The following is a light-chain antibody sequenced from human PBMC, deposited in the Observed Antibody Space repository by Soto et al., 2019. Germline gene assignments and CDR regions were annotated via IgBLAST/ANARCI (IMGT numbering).Light chain of an antibody. CDR3: LQYSSHSWT. V-gene: IGKV1-5*01. CDR2: DAS. Sequence: EIRTTQSPSTLSACVGDRVTLTCRASRSISDWLAWYQQKPGQAPELLIFDASSLKSGVPSRFSGSGSGTEFTLTISRLQPDDVATYYCLQYSSHSWTFGQGTKVDIK. J-gene: IGKJ1*01. CDR1: RSISDW.